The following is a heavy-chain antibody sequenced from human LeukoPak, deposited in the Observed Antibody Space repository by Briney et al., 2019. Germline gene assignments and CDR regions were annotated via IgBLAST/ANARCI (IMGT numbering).Heavy chain of an antibody. CDR2: IYSDNT. CDR3: ARRAGAYSHPYDY. V-gene: IGHV3-53*01. Sequence: QPGGSLRLSCVASGFTFTKHWMSWVRQAPGKGLEWVSFIYSDNTHYSDSVKGRFTISRDNSKNTLYLQMNSLRAEDTAVYYCARRAGAYSHPYDYWGQGTLVTVSS. CDR1: GFTFTKHW. D-gene: IGHD4/OR15-4a*01. J-gene: IGHJ4*02.